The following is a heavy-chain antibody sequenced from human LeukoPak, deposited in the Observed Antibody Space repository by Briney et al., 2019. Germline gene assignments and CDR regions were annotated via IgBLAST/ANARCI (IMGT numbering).Heavy chain of an antibody. V-gene: IGHV3-23*01. CDR1: GFTFSNYA. CDR3: ARDRTNGDYVFDY. J-gene: IGHJ4*02. D-gene: IGHD4-17*01. CDR2: ISGSGGST. Sequence: PGGSLRLSCAASGFTFSNYAMSWVRQAPGKGLEWVSPISGSGGSTYYADSVKGRFTISRDNSKNTLDLQMNSLRAEDTAVYYCARDRTNGDYVFDYWGQGTLVTVSS.